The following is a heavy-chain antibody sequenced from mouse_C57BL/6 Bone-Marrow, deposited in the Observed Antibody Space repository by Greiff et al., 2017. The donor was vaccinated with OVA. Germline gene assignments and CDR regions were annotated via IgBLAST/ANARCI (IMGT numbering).Heavy chain of an antibody. CDR3: NSCGNLDY. V-gene: IGHV14-4*01. J-gene: IGHJ2*01. Sequence: VHVKQSGAELVRPGASVKLSCTASGFTIKDDYMHWVKQRPEQGLEWIGWIDPENGDTEYASKFQGKATITADTSSNTAYLQLSNLTSEDTAVYDCNSCGNLDYWGQGTTLTVSS. D-gene: IGHD1-1*02. CDR1: GFTIKDDY. CDR2: IDPENGDT.